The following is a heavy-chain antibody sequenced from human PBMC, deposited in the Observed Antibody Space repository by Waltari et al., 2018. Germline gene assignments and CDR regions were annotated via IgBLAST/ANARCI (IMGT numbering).Heavy chain of an antibody. CDR3: ARFRSGSNLDY. D-gene: IGHD1-26*01. V-gene: IGHV3-48*04. Sequence: EVRLVESGGDLVQPGGSLRLSCAASGFTFSTSIITGVRQAPGKGLEWISYINSRSSTIYYADSVKGRFTISRDNAYNSLYLQMNSLRAEDTAVYYCARFRSGSNLDYWGQGTLVTVSS. CDR2: INSRSSTI. J-gene: IGHJ4*02. CDR1: GFTFSTSI.